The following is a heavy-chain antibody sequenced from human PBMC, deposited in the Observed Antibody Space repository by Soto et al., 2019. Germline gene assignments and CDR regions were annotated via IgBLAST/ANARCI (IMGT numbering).Heavy chain of an antibody. CDR3: PSNKYSGSSSGANPFDY. CDR2: ISYDGSNI. CDR1: GFTFRSYT. V-gene: IGHV3-30-3*01. D-gene: IGHD6-6*01. Sequence: HPGGSLRLSXAASGFTFRSYTMHWVRQAPGKGLEWVAVISYDGSNIFFADSVKGRFTISRDNSKNTLYLQVNSLRAEDTAVYYCPSNKYSGSSSGANPFDYWGQGTLVTVSS. J-gene: IGHJ4*02.